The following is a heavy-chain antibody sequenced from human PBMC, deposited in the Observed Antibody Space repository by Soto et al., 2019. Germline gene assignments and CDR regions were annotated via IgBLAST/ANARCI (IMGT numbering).Heavy chain of an antibody. CDR3: ARDKSSGWLVEFDY. V-gene: IGHV3-66*01. J-gene: IGHJ4*02. D-gene: IGHD6-19*01. CDR1: GFTVSSNY. Sequence: GGSLRLSCAASGFTVSSNYMSWVRQAPGKGLEWVSVIYSGGSTYYADSVKGRFTISRDNSKNTLYLQMNSLRAEDTAVYYCARDKSSGWLVEFDYWGQGTLVTVSS. CDR2: IYSGGST.